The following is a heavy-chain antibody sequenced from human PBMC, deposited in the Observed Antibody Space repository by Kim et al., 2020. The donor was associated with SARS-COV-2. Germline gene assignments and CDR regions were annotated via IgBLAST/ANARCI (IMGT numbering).Heavy chain of an antibody. J-gene: IGHJ6*02. V-gene: IGHV3-11*01. CDR3: ARRHLIAAAGTWGGYYYYGMDV. Sequence: GGSLRLSCAASGFTFSDYYMSWIRQAPGKGLEWVSYISSSGSTIYYADSVKGRFTISRDNAKNSLYLQMNSLRAEDTAVYYCARRHLIAAAGTWGGYYYYGMDVWGQGTTVTVSS. CDR1: GFTFSDYY. D-gene: IGHD6-13*01. CDR2: ISSSGSTI.